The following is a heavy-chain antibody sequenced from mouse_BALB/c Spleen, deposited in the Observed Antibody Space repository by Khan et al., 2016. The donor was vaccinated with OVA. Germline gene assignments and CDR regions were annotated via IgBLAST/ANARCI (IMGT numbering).Heavy chain of an antibody. CDR2: ISTYYDDA. Sequence: QVQLQQSGAELVRPGVSVKISCKGSGYTFTDYAMHWVKQSHTKSLEWIGVISTYYDDASYNQKFKGKATMTIDKSSSTAYLELARLTSEDSAIYYCARNYYGTSNAIDYWGQGTSVTVSS. D-gene: IGHD1-1*01. J-gene: IGHJ4*01. CDR1: GYTFTDYA. V-gene: IGHV1S137*01. CDR3: ARNYYGTSNAIDY.